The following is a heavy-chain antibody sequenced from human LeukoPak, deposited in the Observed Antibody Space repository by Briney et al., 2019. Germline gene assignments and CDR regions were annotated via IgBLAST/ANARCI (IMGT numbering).Heavy chain of an antibody. CDR2: IYSDGNT. J-gene: IGHJ4*02. D-gene: IGHD3-22*01. CDR1: GFTVSSIY. V-gene: IGHV3-53*01. CDR3: AKEPYDSSGYYVDY. Sequence: GGSLRLSCAVSGFTVSSIYMSWVRQAPGKGLEWVSFIYSDGNTYYADSVKGRFTLSRDSSRNTLYLQMNSLRAEDTAVYYCAKEPYDSSGYYVDYWGQGTLVTVSS.